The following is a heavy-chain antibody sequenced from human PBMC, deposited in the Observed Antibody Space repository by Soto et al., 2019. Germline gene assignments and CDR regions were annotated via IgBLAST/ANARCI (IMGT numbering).Heavy chain of an antibody. CDR1: GFAFSRYW. D-gene: IGHD2-21*02. CDR2: INQDGTEK. V-gene: IGHV3-7*03. CDR3: ASCGGDCFSVDT. J-gene: IGHJ5*02. Sequence: GGSLRLSCVASGFAFSRYWMTWVRQAPGKGLEWVASINQDGTEKYHVDSVKGRFTISRDNAKNSLYLQMNSLRAEETAVYYCASCGGDCFSVDTWGQGTLVTVSS.